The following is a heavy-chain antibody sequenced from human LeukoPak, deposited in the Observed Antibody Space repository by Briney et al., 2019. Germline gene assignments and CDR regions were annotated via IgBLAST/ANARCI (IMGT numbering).Heavy chain of an antibody. D-gene: IGHD3-9*01. J-gene: IGHJ4*02. Sequence: SETLSLTCTVSGGSISSYYWSWVRQPPGKGLEWIGYIYYSGSTNFNPSLKSRVTISVDTSKNQFSLKLSSVTAAGTAVYYCARRDYDILTGHFDYWGQGTLVTVSS. V-gene: IGHV4-59*08. CDR1: GGSISSYY. CDR3: ARRDYDILTGHFDY. CDR2: IYYSGST.